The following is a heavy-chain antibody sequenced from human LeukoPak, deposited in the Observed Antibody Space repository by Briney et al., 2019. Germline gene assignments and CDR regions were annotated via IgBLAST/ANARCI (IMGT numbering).Heavy chain of an antibody. Sequence: GGSLRLSCAASGFTFSNYWMHWVRHAPGKGLVWVARVNSDGSGTTYADSVKGRFTISRDNAKNTLYLQMNSLRAEDTAVYYCAREGKYSGYPFDYWGQGTLVTVSS. V-gene: IGHV3-74*03. CDR3: AREGKYSGYPFDY. CDR2: VNSDGSGT. J-gene: IGHJ4*02. CDR1: GFTFSNYW. D-gene: IGHD5-12*01.